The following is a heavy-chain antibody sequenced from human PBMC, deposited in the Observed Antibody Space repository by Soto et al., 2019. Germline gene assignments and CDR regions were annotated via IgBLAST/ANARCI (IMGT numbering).Heavy chain of an antibody. J-gene: IGHJ4*02. D-gene: IGHD6-13*01. Sequence: PSETLSLTCTVSGGSVSSGSYYWSWIRQPPGKGLEWIGYIYYSGSTNYNPSLKSRVTISVDTSKNQFSLRLSSVTAADTAVYFCARDVAGRGYFDFWGQGTLVNVSS. CDR2: IYYSGST. CDR1: GGSVSSGSYY. CDR3: ARDVAGRGYFDF. V-gene: IGHV4-61*01.